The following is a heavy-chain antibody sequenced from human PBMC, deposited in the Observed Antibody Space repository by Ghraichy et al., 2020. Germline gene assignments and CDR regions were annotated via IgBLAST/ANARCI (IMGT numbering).Heavy chain of an antibody. CDR3: GRAHHALYAFDI. J-gene: IGHJ3*02. CDR2: IYISGST. Sequence: SETLSLTLSVFGSAIICTSWTWSRQLAGKVLEWIGCIYISGSTNYNPSLTSRVTMSVDTSTNQFSLKLSSVTAADTAVYYCGRAHHALYAFDIWGQGTMVTVSS. V-gene: IGHV4-4*07. CDR1: GSAIICTS.